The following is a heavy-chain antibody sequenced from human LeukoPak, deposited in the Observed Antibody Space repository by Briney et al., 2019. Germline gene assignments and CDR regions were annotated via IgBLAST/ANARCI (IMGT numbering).Heavy chain of an antibody. CDR2: ISSSSSTI. Sequence: GGSLRLSCAASGFTFGSYSMNWVRQAPGKGLEWVSYISSSSSTIYYADSVKGRFTISRDNAKNSLYLQMNSLRAEDTAVYYCARDNYGDYVFLPFDPWGQGTLVTVSS. CDR3: ARDNYGDYVFLPFDP. D-gene: IGHD4-17*01. CDR1: GFTFGSYS. J-gene: IGHJ5*02. V-gene: IGHV3-48*01.